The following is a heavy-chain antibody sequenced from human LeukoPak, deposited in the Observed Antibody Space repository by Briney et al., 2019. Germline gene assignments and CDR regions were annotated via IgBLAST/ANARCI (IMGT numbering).Heavy chain of an antibody. CDR1: GYSISSGYY. V-gene: IGHV4-38-2*02. CDR3: ATLGYSYGTDY. D-gene: IGHD5-18*01. J-gene: IGHJ4*02. CDR2: IYTSGST. Sequence: SETLSLTCTVSGYSISSGYYWGWIRQPPGKGLEWIGRIYTSGSTNYNPSLKSRVTISVDTSKNQFSLKLSSVTAADTAVYYCATLGYSYGTDYWGQGTLVTVSS.